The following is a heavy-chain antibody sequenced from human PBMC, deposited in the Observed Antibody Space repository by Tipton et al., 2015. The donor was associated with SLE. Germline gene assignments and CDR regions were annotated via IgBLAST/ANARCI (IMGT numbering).Heavy chain of an antibody. CDR2: IKQDGSEK. J-gene: IGHJ4*02. CDR1: GFTISSYW. Sequence: GSLRLSCAASGFTISSYWMTWVRQAPGKGLEWVATIKQDGSEKYYVDSVKGRFTISRDNAKNSLYLEMNSLRVEDTAVFYCARGVRTVDSYWGQGTLVTVSS. V-gene: IGHV3-7*04. D-gene: IGHD4-17*01. CDR3: ARGVRTVDSY.